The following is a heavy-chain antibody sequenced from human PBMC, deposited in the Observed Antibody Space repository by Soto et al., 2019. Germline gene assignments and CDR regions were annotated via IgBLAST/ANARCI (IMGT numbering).Heavy chain of an antibody. CDR1: GYTFTSYY. V-gene: IGHV1-46*01. J-gene: IGHJ6*02. D-gene: IGHD6-19*01. CDR2: INPSGGST. Sequence: ASVKVSCKASGYTFTSYYMNWVRQAPGQGLEWMGIINPSGGSTSYAQKFQGRVTMTRDTSTSTVYMELSSLRSEDTAVYYCARDTKHSSGWYPDYYYYYGMDVWGQGTTVTVSS. CDR3: ARDTKHSSGWYPDYYYYYGMDV.